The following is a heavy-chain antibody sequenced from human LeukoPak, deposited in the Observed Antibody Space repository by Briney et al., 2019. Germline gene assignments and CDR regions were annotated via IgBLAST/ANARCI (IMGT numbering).Heavy chain of an antibody. CDR1: GFTFSSYG. CDR3: AKNRAVAYNYGPFDY. V-gene: IGHV3-30*18. J-gene: IGHJ4*02. Sequence: GGSLRLSCAASGFTFSSYGMHWVRQAPGKGLEWVAVISYDGSNKYYADSVKGRLTISRDNSKNTLYLQMNSLRVEDTAVYYCAKNRAVAYNYGPFDYWGQGTLVTVSS. CDR2: ISYDGSNK. D-gene: IGHD5-18*01.